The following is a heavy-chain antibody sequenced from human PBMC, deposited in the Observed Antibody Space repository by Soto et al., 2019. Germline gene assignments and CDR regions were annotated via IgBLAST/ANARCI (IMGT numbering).Heavy chain of an antibody. V-gene: IGHV3-7*01. CDR1: GVTFSSYW. CDR2: VKYDGSQT. D-gene: IGHD1-1*01. Sequence: GGSLRLSCADSGVTFSSYWMSWVRQAPGKGLEWVANVKYDGSQTYYVGSVKGRFTISRDNAKNSLYLQMNSLRAEDTAVYYCTRDFQGPLDYGMDVWGQGTTVTVSS. J-gene: IGHJ6*02. CDR3: TRDFQGPLDYGMDV.